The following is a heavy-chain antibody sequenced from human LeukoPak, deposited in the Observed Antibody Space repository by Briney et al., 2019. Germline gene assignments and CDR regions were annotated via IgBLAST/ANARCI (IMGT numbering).Heavy chain of an antibody. J-gene: IGHJ4*02. Sequence: GGSLRLSCAASGFTFSSYWMHWVRQAPGKGLVWVSRINTDGSSTSYADSVKGRFTISRDNAKNTLYLQMNSLRAEDTAVYYCARAEGHNWNFHWDYWGQGTLVTVSS. CDR3: ARAEGHNWNFHWDY. CDR2: INTDGSST. V-gene: IGHV3-74*01. CDR1: GFTFSSYW. D-gene: IGHD1-1*01.